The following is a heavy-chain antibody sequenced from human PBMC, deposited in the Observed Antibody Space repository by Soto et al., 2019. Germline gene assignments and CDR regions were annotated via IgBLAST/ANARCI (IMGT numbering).Heavy chain of an antibody. CDR2: VNPGGYST. CDR1: GFTFTSYS. J-gene: IGHJ4*02. CDR3: AKDLRAGSGYDFDY. Sequence: EVQLLKSGGGLVQPGGSLRLSCAASGFTFTSYSMTWVRQTPGKGLEWVAAVNPGGYSTYYADSVKGRFTISRDNSNKTLYLQMNSLRAEDTAVYYCAKDLRAGSGYDFDYRDQGTLVNVSS. D-gene: IGHD5-12*01. V-gene: IGHV3-23*01.